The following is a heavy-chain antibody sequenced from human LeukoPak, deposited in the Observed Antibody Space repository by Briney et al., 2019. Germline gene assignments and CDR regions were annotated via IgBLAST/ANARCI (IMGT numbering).Heavy chain of an antibody. Sequence: SQTLSLTCTVSGDSISSGGSYWSWIRQHPGKGLEWIGYIYYSGSTYYNPSPKSRVTISVDTSKNQFSLKLSSVTAADTAVYYCARETLNYYDSSGYYAFDIWGQGTMVTVSS. J-gene: IGHJ3*02. CDR1: GDSISSGGSY. D-gene: IGHD3-22*01. CDR3: ARETLNYYDSSGYYAFDI. V-gene: IGHV4-31*03. CDR2: IYYSGST.